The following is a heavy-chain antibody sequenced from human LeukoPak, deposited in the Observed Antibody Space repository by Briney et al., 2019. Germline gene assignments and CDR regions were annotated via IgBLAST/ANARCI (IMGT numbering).Heavy chain of an antibody. CDR2: IYPGDSDT. Sequence: GESLKISCKGSGYSFTSYWIGWVRQMPGNGLEWMGIIYPGDSDTRYSPSFQGQVTISADKSISTAYLQWSSLKASDTAMYYCARHQAYYYDSSGYRYFDYWGQGTLVTVSS. CDR1: GYSFTSYW. V-gene: IGHV5-51*01. D-gene: IGHD3-22*01. CDR3: ARHQAYYYDSSGYRYFDY. J-gene: IGHJ4*02.